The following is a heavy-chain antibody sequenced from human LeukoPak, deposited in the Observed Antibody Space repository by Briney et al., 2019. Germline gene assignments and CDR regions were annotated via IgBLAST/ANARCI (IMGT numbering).Heavy chain of an antibody. Sequence: ASVKVSCKASGYTFTGYYMHWVRQAPGQGLEWMGWINPNSGGTNYAQKFQGRVTMTRDTSISTAYMELSRLRSDDTAVYYCAYFPSGYYTPYYFDYWGQGTLVTVSS. CDR1: GYTFTGYY. CDR3: AYFPSGYYTPYYFDY. D-gene: IGHD3-3*01. J-gene: IGHJ4*02. V-gene: IGHV1-2*02. CDR2: INPNSGGT.